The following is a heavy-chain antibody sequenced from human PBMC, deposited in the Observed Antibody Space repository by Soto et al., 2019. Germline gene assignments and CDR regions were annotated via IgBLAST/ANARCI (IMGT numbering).Heavy chain of an antibody. V-gene: IGHV3-23*01. CDR1: GFAFSTYA. Sequence: PGGSLRLSCAASGFAFSTYAMNWVRQAPGKGLEWVSGIVGSGGRAFYADSVQGRFTITRDNSKNTLYLEMNNLRAEDTAIYYCAPVPAASSYYNTDVWGQGTTVTVSS. CDR3: APVPAASSYYNTDV. D-gene: IGHD2-2*01. J-gene: IGHJ6*02. CDR2: IVGSGGRA.